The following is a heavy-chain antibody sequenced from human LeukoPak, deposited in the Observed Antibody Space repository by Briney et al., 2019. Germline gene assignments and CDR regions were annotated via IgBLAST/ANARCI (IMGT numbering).Heavy chain of an antibody. CDR1: VYTFTGYY. D-gene: IGHD6-6*01. Sequence: ASVKVSCRASVYTFTGYYIHWVRQAPGQGLEWMGWTNPNSGGTNYAQKFQGRVTITRDTSISTAYMELSRLRSDDTAVYYCASPRGSSSEVWGQGTLVTVSS. CDR2: TNPNSGGT. CDR3: ASPRGSSSEV. J-gene: IGHJ4*02. V-gene: IGHV1-2*02.